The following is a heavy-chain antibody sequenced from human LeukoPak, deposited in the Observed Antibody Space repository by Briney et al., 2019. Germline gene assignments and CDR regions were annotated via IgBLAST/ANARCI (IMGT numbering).Heavy chain of an antibody. J-gene: IGHJ6*04. CDR1: GGSFSGYY. D-gene: IGHD2-15*01. CDR3: ARGGICSGRSCYSLVFRDYYYGMDV. Sequence: SGTLSLTCAVYGGSFSGYYWSWIRQTPGKGLEWIGEFNHSGSTNYNPSLKSRVTISVYTSKNQFSLKLSSVTAADTAVYYCARGGICSGRSCYSLVFRDYYYGMDVWGKGTTVTVSS. V-gene: IGHV4-34*01. CDR2: FNHSGST.